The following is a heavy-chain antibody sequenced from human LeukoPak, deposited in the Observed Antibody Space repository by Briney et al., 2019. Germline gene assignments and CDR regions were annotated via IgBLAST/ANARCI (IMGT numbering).Heavy chain of an antibody. D-gene: IGHD5-18*01. CDR1: GFTFSTCA. J-gene: IGHJ3*02. CDR2: ISGSGVKT. CDR3: AKEPRGYSFSFDI. Sequence: GGSLRLSCAASGFTFSTCAINWVRQAPGKGLEWVSAISGSGVKTYYADSVKGRFTISRDNLKNTLYLQMNSLRPEDTAVYYCAKEPRGYSFSFDIWGQGTMVTVSS. V-gene: IGHV3-23*01.